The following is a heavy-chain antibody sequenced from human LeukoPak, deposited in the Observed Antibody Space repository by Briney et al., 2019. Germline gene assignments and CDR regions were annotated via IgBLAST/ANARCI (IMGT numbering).Heavy chain of an antibody. CDR2: IYYSGST. J-gene: IGHJ4*02. CDR1: GGSISSYY. CDR3: ARSIYYGSGSYRNRHFDY. Sequence: SETLSLTCTVSGGSISSYYWSWIRQPPGKGLEWIGYIYYSGSTNYNPSLKSRVTISVDTSKNQFSLKLSSVTAADTAVYYCARSIYYGSGSYRNRHFDYWGQGTLVTVSS. V-gene: IGHV4-59*01. D-gene: IGHD3-10*01.